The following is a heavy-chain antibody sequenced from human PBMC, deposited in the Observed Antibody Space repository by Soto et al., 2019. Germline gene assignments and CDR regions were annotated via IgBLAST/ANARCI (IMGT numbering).Heavy chain of an antibody. J-gene: IGHJ6*02. CDR1: GFTFSLYG. CDR2: TPYDGSNK. V-gene: IGHV3-30*18. CDR3: AKDSGYSGYDVYDYYYGMDV. Sequence: QLVESGGGVVQPGRSLRLSCAASGFTFSLYGMHWVRQAPGKGREWVAVTPYDGSNKYYADSVKGRFTISRDNSKNTLYLQMNSLRAEDTAVYYCAKDSGYSGYDVYDYYYGMDVWGQGTTVTVSS. D-gene: IGHD5-12*01.